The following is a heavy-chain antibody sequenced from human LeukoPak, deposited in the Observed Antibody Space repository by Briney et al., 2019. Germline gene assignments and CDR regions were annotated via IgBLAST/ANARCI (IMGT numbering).Heavy chain of an antibody. CDR2: ISGYNGDT. D-gene: IGHD2-15*01. CDR3: ARDQRSSCSGGSCYYFDY. J-gene: IGHJ4*02. Sequence: ASVKVSCKPSGYTFTSYGISWVRQAPGQGLEWVGWISGYNGDTNSARKLQGRVTMTTDTSTSTAYMELRSLISDDTAVYYCARDQRSSCSGGSCYYFDYWGQGTLVTVSP. V-gene: IGHV1-18*01. CDR1: GYTFTSYG.